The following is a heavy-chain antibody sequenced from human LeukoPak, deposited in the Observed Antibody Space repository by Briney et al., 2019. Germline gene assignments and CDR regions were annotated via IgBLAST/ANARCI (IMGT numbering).Heavy chain of an antibody. V-gene: IGHV4-34*01. CDR1: GGSFSGYY. CDR3: VRGRKWWFRPPGSWFDP. CDR2: INHSGST. Sequence: SETLSLTCAVYGGSFSGYYWSWIRQPPGKGLEWIGEINHSGSTNYNPSLKSRVTISVDTSKNQFSLKLSSVTAADTAVYYCVRGRKWWFRPPGSWFDPWGQGTLVTVSS. J-gene: IGHJ5*02. D-gene: IGHD2-15*01.